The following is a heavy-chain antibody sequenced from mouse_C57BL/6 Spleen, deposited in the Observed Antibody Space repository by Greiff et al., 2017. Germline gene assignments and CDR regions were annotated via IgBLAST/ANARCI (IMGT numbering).Heavy chain of an antibody. D-gene: IGHD2-3*01. Sequence: QVQLQQPGAELVMPGASVKLSCKASGYTFTSYWMHWVKQRPGQGLEWIGEIDPSDSYTNYNQKFKGKSTLTVDKSSSTAYMQLSSLTSEDSAVYYCARIPDGYYYDYWGQGTTLTVSS. CDR3: ARIPDGYYYDY. CDR1: GYTFTSYW. J-gene: IGHJ2*01. CDR2: IDPSDSYT. V-gene: IGHV1-69*01.